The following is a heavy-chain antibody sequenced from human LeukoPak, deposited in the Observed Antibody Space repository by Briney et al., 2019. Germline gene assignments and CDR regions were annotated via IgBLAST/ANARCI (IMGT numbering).Heavy chain of an antibody. D-gene: IGHD3-9*01. J-gene: IGHJ4*02. CDR1: GGSLSGYY. CDR2: INHSGST. V-gene: IGHV4-34*01. Sequence: SETLSLTCAVYGGSLSGYYWSWIRQPPGKGLEWIGEINHSGSTNYNPSLKSRVTISVDTSKNQFSLKLSSVTAADTAVYYCARENYDILTGIDYWGQGTLVTVSS. CDR3: ARENYDILTGIDY.